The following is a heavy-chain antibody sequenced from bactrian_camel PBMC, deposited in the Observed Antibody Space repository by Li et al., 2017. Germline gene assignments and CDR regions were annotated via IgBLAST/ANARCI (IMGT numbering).Heavy chain of an antibody. D-gene: IGHD3*01. J-gene: IGHJ4*01. Sequence: HVQLVESGGGSVQAGGSLRLSCAASGYTYSSYCMGWYRQAAGNEYELVSSISDDGETEYAASVKARFTISHDNAKNTLLLQMSDLKPEDTAVYYCAPDAGQSRCSNGFCYCAWGEGTQVTVS. CDR3: APDAGQSRCSNGFCYCA. CDR1: GYTYSSYC. CDR2: ISDDGET. V-gene: IGHV3S55*01.